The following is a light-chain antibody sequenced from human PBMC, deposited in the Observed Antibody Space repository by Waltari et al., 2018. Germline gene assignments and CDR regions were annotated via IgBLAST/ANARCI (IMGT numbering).Light chain of an antibody. CDR3: ENGGHGTWV. CDR2: VNSDGSH. V-gene: IGLV4-69*01. Sequence: QLVLTQSPSASASLGASVKLTCTLSSGHSSNIIAWLQQRPERGPRYLMKVNSDGSHSKGDDIPDRFSGSGSGAERYLTISSLQSEDEADYYCENGGHGTWVFGGGTKLTVL. CDR1: SGHSSNI. J-gene: IGLJ3*02.